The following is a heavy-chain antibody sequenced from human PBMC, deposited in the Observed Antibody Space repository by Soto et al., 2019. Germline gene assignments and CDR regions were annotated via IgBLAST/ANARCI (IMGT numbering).Heavy chain of an antibody. CDR3: ARGNVANWFGP. Sequence: PGESLKISCEASGYNFIGYWIVWVRQMPGKGLEWMGIVYPSDSRTNYSPTLQGQVTMSADTSTSTAYLQWTSLKASDSAMYYCARGNVANWFGPWGQGTLVTVSS. CDR1: GYNFIGYW. CDR2: VYPSDSRT. J-gene: IGHJ5*02. V-gene: IGHV5-51*01.